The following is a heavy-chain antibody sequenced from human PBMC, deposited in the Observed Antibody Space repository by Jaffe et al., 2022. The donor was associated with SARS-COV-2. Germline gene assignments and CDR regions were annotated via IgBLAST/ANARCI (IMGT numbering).Heavy chain of an antibody. CDR3: ARDLYGDYGDNWFDP. CDR2: IYSGGST. J-gene: IGHJ5*02. D-gene: IGHD4-17*01. V-gene: IGHV3-53*01. Sequence: EVQLVESGGGLIQPGGSLRLSCAASGFTVSSNYMSWVRQAPGKGLEWVSVIYSGGSTYYADSVKGRFTISRDNSKNTLYLQMNSLRAEDTAVYYCARDLYGDYGDNWFDPWGQGTLVTVSS. CDR1: GFTVSSNY.